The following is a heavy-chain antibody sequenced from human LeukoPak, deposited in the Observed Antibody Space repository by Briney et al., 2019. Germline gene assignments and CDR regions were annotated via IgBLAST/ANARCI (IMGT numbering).Heavy chain of an antibody. CDR2: FYSGGST. V-gene: IGHV3-53*01. J-gene: IGHJ6*02. D-gene: IGHD1-26*01. CDR1: GFTASSNY. Sequence: GGSLRLSFAASGFTASSNYMSWFGKAQGRGLNGVSVFYSGGSTYYADSVKGRFTISRDNAKNTLYLQMNSLRAEDTAVYYCASAIVGATFYYYGMDVWGQGTTVTVSS. CDR3: ASAIVGATFYYYGMDV.